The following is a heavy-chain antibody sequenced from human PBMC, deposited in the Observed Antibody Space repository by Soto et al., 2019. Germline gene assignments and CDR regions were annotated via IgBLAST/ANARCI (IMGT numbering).Heavy chain of an antibody. V-gene: IGHV3-33*01. CDR3: ARGRLIAVAGTYYYGMDV. J-gene: IGHJ6*02. CDR2: IWYDGSNK. D-gene: IGHD6-19*01. CDR1: GFTFSSYG. Sequence: QVQLVESGGGVVQPGRSLRLSCAASGFTFSSYGMHWVRQAPGKGLEWVAVIWYDGSNKYYADSVKGRFTISRDNSKNTXXLQMNSLRDEDTAVYYCARGRLIAVAGTYYYGMDVWGQGTTVTVSS.